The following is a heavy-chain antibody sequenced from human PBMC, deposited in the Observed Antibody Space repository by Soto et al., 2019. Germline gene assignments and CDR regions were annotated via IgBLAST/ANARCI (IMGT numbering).Heavy chain of an antibody. D-gene: IGHD6-19*01. CDR1: GGSVNSGTYY. Sequence: QLQLQESGPGLVKPSDTLSLTCTVSGGSVNSGTYYWSWIRQPPGKGLEWIGNIYYSESTNYNPSLKSRITISVDSSKNQFSLKLRSVTAADTAVYYCARERWDSSGRYGMDVWGQGTTVTVSS. V-gene: IGHV4-61*01. CDR2: IYYSEST. CDR3: ARERWDSSGRYGMDV. J-gene: IGHJ6*02.